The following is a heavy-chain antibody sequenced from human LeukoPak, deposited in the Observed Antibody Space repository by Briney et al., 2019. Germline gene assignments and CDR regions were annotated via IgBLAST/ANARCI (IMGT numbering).Heavy chain of an antibody. Sequence: SETLSLTCAVYGGSFSGYYWSWIRQPPGKGLEWMGEINHSGSTNYNPSLKSRVTISVDTSKNQFSLKLSSVTAADTAVYYCARGVGSGWYTPPYNWFDPWGQGTLVTVSS. CDR2: INHSGST. CDR3: ARGVGSGWYTPPYNWFDP. V-gene: IGHV4-34*01. D-gene: IGHD6-19*01. CDR1: GGSFSGYY. J-gene: IGHJ5*02.